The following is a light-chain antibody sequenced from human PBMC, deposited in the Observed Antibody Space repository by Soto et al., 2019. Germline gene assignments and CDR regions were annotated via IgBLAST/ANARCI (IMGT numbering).Light chain of an antibody. CDR2: DAS. J-gene: IGKJ5*01. CDR1: QSISSS. CDR3: QQLNSYPIT. Sequence: DIQMTQSPSTLSASLGDRVTITCRASQSISSSLAWYQQKPGKAPKLLIYDASNLESGVPSIFSGSGSGTEFTLTISSLQPEDFATYYCQQLNSYPITFGQGTRLEI. V-gene: IGKV1-5*01.